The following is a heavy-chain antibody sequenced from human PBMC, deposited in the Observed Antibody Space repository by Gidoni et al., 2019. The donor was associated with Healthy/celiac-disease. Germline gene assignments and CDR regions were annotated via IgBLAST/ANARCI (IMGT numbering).Heavy chain of an antibody. CDR3: TTEVIYGGLSENDAFDI. V-gene: IGHV3-15*07. D-gene: IGHD3-10*01. J-gene: IGHJ3*02. CDR1: GLAFSNAR. CDR2: IKSKTDGGTT. Sequence: EVQLVEPGGGLVKPGGSLRLSCAASGLAFSNARMNWVRQALGKGLEWVGRIKSKTDGGTTDYAAPVKGRFTISRDDSKNTLYLQMNSLKTEDTAVYYCTTEVIYGGLSENDAFDIWGQGAMVTVSS.